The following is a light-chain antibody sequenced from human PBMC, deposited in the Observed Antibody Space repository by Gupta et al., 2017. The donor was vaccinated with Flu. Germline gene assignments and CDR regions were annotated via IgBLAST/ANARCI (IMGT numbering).Light chain of an antibody. CDR3: QQYGSSPSIT. Sequence: LSFSPGESATLSCRASQSVSSSYLAWYQQKPGQAPRLLIYGASSRATGIPDRFSGSGSGTDXTLTISXLEPEDFAVYYCQQYGSSPSITFGXGTQLEIK. V-gene: IGKV3-20*01. J-gene: IGKJ5*01. CDR2: GAS. CDR1: QSVSSSY.